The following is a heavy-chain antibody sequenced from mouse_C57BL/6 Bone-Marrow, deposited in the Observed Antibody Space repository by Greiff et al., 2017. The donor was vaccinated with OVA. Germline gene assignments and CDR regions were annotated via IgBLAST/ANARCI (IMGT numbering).Heavy chain of an antibody. V-gene: IGHV1-18*01. J-gene: IGHJ1*03. CDR1: GYTFTDYN. CDR2: INPNNGGT. D-gene: IGHD2-5*01. Sequence: DVKLQESGPELVKPGASVKIPCKASGYTFTDYNMDWVKQSHGKSLEWIGDINPNNGGTIYNQKFKGKATLTVDKSSSTAYMELRSLTSEDTAVYYCARGNYYSNYWYFDVWGTGTTVTVSS. CDR3: ARGNYYSNYWYFDV.